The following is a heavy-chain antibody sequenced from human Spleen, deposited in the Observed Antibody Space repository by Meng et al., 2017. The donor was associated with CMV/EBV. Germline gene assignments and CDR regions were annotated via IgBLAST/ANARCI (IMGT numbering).Heavy chain of an antibody. V-gene: IGHV1-69*05. D-gene: IGHD2-2*01. CDR3: ARLVVPSATIYYFDY. J-gene: IGHJ4*02. CDR1: GGTFSSYA. CDR2: IIPIFGTA. Sequence: SVKVSCKASGGTFSSYAISWVRQAPGQGLEWMGGIIPIFGTANYAQKFQGRVTMTRDTSTSTIYMEVSSLRSEDTAVYYCARLVVPSATIYYFDYWGQGTLVTVSS.